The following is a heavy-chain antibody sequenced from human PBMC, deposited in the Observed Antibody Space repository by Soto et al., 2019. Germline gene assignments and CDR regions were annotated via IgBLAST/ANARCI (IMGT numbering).Heavy chain of an antibody. Sequence: EMQLLESGGGLVQPGGSLRLSCAASGFTFSNFAMSWVRQAPGKRLEWVSGVYGGGNGALYADSVKGRFIISRDNSKNTLYLHMNSLRAGDTAVYYCAKFEGALHHNYHMDVWGQGTTVTVSS. CDR2: VYGGGNGA. V-gene: IGHV3-23*01. CDR1: GFTFSNFA. J-gene: IGHJ6*02. CDR3: AKFEGALHHNYHMDV. D-gene: IGHD1-1*01.